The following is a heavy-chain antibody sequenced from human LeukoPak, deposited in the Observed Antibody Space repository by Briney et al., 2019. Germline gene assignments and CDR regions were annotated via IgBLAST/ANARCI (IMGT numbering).Heavy chain of an antibody. Sequence: SETLSLTCTVPGGSISSGSYYWSWIRQPAGKGLEWIGRIYTSGSTNYNPSLKSRVTISVDTSKNQFSLKLSSVTAADTAVYYCARVSDYYGSGNYYYYMDVWGKGTTVTVSS. CDR3: ARVSDYYGSGNYYYYMDV. CDR2: IYTSGST. D-gene: IGHD3-10*01. V-gene: IGHV4-61*02. J-gene: IGHJ6*03. CDR1: GGSISSGSYY.